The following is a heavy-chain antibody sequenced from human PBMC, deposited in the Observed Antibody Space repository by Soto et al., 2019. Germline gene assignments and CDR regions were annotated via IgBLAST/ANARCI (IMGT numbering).Heavy chain of an antibody. J-gene: IGHJ4*02. CDR1: GFTFSSFT. CDR3: AREELDS. D-gene: IGHD1-1*01. V-gene: IGHV3-21*01. Sequence: LRLSCAASGFTFSSFTMHWVRQAPGKGLEWVASISRSSIYRYYSDSLKGRVTISRDNAKNSLYLQMDSLRVEDTAIYYCAREELDSWGQGTLVTVSS. CDR2: ISRSSIYR.